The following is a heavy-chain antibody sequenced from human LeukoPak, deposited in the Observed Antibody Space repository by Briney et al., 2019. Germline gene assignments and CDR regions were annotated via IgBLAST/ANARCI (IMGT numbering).Heavy chain of an antibody. V-gene: IGHV3-21*01. Sequence: GGSLRLSCPASGFTFSSYSMNWVRQAPGKGLEWVSSISSSSSYIYYADSVKGRFTISRDNAKNSLYLQMNSLRAEDTAVYYCAREFYSNYASDYWGQGTLVTVSS. CDR3: AREFYSNYASDY. D-gene: IGHD4-11*01. CDR1: GFTFSSYS. CDR2: ISSSSSYI. J-gene: IGHJ4*02.